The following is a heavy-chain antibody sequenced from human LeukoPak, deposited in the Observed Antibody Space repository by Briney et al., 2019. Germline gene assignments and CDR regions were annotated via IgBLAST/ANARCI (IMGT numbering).Heavy chain of an antibody. CDR3: AKGGHYNFDY. D-gene: IGHD4-11*01. CDR1: GSTFSTYW. Sequence: GGSLRLSCAASGSTFSTYWMKWVRQAPGKGLEWVASIKEDGSDKYYVDSVKGRFSISRDNAKNSLYLQMNSLRTEDTAVYYCAKGGHYNFDYWGQGTLVTVSS. CDR2: IKEDGSDK. V-gene: IGHV3-7*01. J-gene: IGHJ4*02.